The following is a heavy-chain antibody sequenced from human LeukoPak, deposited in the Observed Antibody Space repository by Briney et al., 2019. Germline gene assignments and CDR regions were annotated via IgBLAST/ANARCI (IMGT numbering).Heavy chain of an antibody. Sequence: SETLSLTCTVSGGSISSSSYYWGWLRQPPGRGLEWIGSIYYSGSTYYNPSLKSRVTISVDTSKNQFSLKLSSVTAADTAVYYCATPGGVLPIAYWGQGTLVTVSS. CDR3: ATPGGVLPIAY. CDR2: IYYSGST. V-gene: IGHV4-39*01. J-gene: IGHJ4*02. D-gene: IGHD2-8*02. CDR1: GGSISSSSYY.